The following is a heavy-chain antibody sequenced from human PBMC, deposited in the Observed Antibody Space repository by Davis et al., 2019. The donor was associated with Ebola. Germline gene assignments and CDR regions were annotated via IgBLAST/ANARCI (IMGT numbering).Heavy chain of an antibody. D-gene: IGHD3-22*01. CDR2: INPITGGT. CDR1: GYRFTSYY. CDR3: AREGGRYYDSSGYVCDI. V-gene: IGHV1-46*01. J-gene: IGHJ3*02. Sequence: ASVTVSCKASGYRFTSYYMHWVRQAPGQGLEWMGIINPITGGTSYAQNFQVRVNMTRDTSTSTVYMELSSLRSEDTAVYYCAREGGRYYDSSGYVCDIWGQGTMVKVSS.